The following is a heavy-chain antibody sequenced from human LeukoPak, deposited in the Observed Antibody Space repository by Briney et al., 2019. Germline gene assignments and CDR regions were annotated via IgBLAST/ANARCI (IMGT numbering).Heavy chain of an antibody. V-gene: IGHV3-21*01. J-gene: IGHJ4*02. Sequence: GGSLRLSCAASGFTFSSYSMNWVRQAPGKGLEWVSSISSSSSYIYYADSVKGRFTISRDYAKNSLYLQMNSLRAEDTAVYYCARVQPHEHYLYWGQGTLVTVSS. D-gene: IGHD1/OR15-1a*01. CDR2: ISSSSSYI. CDR3: ARVQPHEHYLY. CDR1: GFTFSSYS.